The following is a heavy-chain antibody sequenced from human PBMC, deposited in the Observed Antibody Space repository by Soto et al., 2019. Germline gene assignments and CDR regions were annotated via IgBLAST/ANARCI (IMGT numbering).Heavy chain of an antibody. CDR3: ASAKAVVVAALAV. Sequence: EVQLLESGGGLVQPGGSLRLSCRASGFTFRSSAMTWVRQATGQGLEWVATISENGGSRGGTYYADSVKGRFTISRDNSINTLYLQVDNLRGADTAVYYCASAKAVVVAALAVWGQGTMVTVSS. D-gene: IGHD2-15*01. CDR2: ISENGGSRGGT. J-gene: IGHJ3*01. CDR1: GFTFRSSA. V-gene: IGHV3-23*01.